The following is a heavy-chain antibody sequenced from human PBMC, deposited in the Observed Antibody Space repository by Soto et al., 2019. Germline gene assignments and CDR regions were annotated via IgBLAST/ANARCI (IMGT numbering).Heavy chain of an antibody. J-gene: IGHJ4*02. CDR3: ARGYCSGGICPIDY. D-gene: IGHD2-15*01. V-gene: IGHV1-18*01. Sequence: ASVKVSCKASGYIFTTNGLSWVRQAPGQGPEWMGWINPNNGNTVYAQKFQGRGTMTIDTSTSTAYMELGSLRSDDTAVYYCARGYCSGGICPIDYWGQGTPVTVSS. CDR1: GYIFTTNG. CDR2: INPNNGNT.